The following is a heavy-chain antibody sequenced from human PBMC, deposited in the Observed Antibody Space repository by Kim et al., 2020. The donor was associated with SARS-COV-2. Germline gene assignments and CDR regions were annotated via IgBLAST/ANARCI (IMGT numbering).Heavy chain of an antibody. J-gene: IGHJ3*02. CDR2: ISYDGSNK. CDR1: GFTFSSYG. D-gene: IGHD3-10*01. CDR3: ESYYYGKSVPIDI. V-gene: IGHV3-30*03. Sequence: GGSLRLSCAASGFTFSSYGMHWVRQAPGKGLEWVAVISYDGSNKYYADSVKGRFTISRDNSKNTLYLQMNSLRAEDTAVYYCESYYYGKSVPIDIWGQGTMVTVSS.